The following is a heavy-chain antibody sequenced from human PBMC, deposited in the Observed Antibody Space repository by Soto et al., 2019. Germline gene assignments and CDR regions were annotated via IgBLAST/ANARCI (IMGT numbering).Heavy chain of an antibody. CDR2: ISYDGSNK. J-gene: IGHJ6*02. V-gene: IGHV3-30*18. CDR3: AKDRATNYYYYGMDV. CDR1: GFTFSSYG. D-gene: IGHD1-26*01. Sequence: GGSLRLSCAASGFTFSSYGMHWVRQAPGEGLEWVAVISYDGSNKYYADSVKGRFTISRDNSKNTLYLQMNSLRAEDTAVYYCAKDRATNYYYYGMDVWGQGTTVTVSS.